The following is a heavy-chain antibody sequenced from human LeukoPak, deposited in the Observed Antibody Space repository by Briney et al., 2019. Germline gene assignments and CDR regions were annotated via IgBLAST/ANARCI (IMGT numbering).Heavy chain of an antibody. Sequence: PSETLSLTCSVSGVSISSGSNYWGWIRQPPGKTLEWIGSIYSSGSTYYTPSLKSRVIILFDTAKSHFSLNLSSATAADTAVYYCARSDGYGLVGIWGQGTMVTVSS. V-gene: IGHV4-39*07. CDR2: IYSSGST. J-gene: IGHJ3*02. D-gene: IGHD3-10*01. CDR1: GVSISSGSNY. CDR3: ARSDGYGLVGI.